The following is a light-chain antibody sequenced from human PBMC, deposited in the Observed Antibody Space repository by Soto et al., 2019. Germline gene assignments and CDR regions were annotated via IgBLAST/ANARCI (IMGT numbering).Light chain of an antibody. CDR3: CSYAGSYTVV. J-gene: IGLJ2*01. CDR2: DVS. Sequence: QSALTQPRSVSGSPGQSVTISCTGTSSDVGGYNYVSWYQQHPGKAPKLMIYDVSKRPSGAPDRFSGSKSGNTASLTISGLQAEDEADYYCCSYAGSYTVVFGGGTQLTVL. V-gene: IGLV2-11*01. CDR1: SSDVGGYNY.